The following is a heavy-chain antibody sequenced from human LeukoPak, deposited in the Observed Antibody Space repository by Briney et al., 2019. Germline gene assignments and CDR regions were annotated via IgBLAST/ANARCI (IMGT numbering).Heavy chain of an antibody. Sequence: SVKVSCKASGGTFSSYAISWVRQAPGQGLEWMGGIIPIFGTANYVQKFQGRVTITADESTSTAYMELSSLRSEDTAVYYCARVVDNCSGGSCYSALFDYWGQGTLVTVSS. CDR2: IIPIFGTA. J-gene: IGHJ4*02. CDR3: ARVVDNCSGGSCYSALFDY. CDR1: GGTFSSYA. V-gene: IGHV1-69*13. D-gene: IGHD2-15*01.